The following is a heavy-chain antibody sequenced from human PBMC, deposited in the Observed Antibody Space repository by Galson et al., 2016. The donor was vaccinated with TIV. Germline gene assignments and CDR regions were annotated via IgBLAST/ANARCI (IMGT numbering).Heavy chain of an antibody. CDR3: ARDKSRIGCFDP. D-gene: IGHD2/OR15-2a*01. CDR1: GDSINNYF. V-gene: IGHV4-59*01. CDR2: IYQSGST. Sequence: SETLSLTCTVSGDSINNYFWNWFRQSPGKGLEWIGDIYQSGSTNYNPSLKSRVTISIDTSKRQFSLKLYSVTAADTAIYYCARDKSRIGCFDPWGQGSLVTVSS. J-gene: IGHJ5*02.